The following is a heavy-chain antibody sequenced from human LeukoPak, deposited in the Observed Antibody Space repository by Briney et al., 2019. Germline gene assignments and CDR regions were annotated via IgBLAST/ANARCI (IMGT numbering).Heavy chain of an antibody. V-gene: IGHV3-23*01. CDR2: ISGSGGST. CDR1: GFTFSSYG. Sequence: GGSLRLSCAASGFTFSSYGMSWVRQAPGKGLEWVSAISGSGGSTYYADSVKGRFTISRDNSKNTLYLQMNSLRAEDTAVYYCAKGAEEGVVITSVYYYYMDVWGKGTTVTISS. D-gene: IGHD3-22*01. J-gene: IGHJ6*03. CDR3: AKGAEEGVVITSVYYYYMDV.